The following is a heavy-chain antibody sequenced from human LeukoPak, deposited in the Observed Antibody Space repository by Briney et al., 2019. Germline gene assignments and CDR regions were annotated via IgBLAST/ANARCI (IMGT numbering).Heavy chain of an antibody. V-gene: IGHV1-2*02. Sequence: ASVKVSCKASGYTFTGYYMHWVRQAPGQGLEWMGWINPNSGGTNYAQKFQGRVTMTRDTSISTAYMELSRLRSDDTAVYYCAREGHDYVSSGYYRSGAFDIWGQGTMVTVSS. CDR3: AREGHDYVSSGYYRSGAFDI. D-gene: IGHD3-22*01. J-gene: IGHJ3*02. CDR2: INPNSGGT. CDR1: GYTFTGYY.